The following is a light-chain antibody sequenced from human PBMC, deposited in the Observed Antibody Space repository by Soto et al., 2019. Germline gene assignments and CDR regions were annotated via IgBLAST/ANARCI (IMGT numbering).Light chain of an antibody. J-gene: IGKJ1*01. Sequence: DIVMTQSPDSLAVSLGERATINCKSSQSVLYSSSDRNSLAWYQRKPGQPPKLLIYWASTRQSGVPDRFSGSGSGTDFTLTISILQAEDVAVYYCQQYYTNPWTFGQGTQVESK. CDR2: WAS. V-gene: IGKV4-1*01. CDR1: QSVLYSSSDRNS. CDR3: QQYYTNPWT.